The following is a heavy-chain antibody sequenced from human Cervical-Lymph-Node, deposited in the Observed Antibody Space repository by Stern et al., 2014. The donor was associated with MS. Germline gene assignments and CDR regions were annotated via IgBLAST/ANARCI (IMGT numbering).Heavy chain of an antibody. CDR3: AHITAYSGTYPPSY. V-gene: IGHV2-5*02. CDR2: LYWDDDK. D-gene: IGHD1-26*01. CDR1: GFSLSTNGVG. Sequence: ESGPTLVKPTQTLTLTCTFSGFSLSTNGVGVGWIRQPPGKALEWLALLYWDDDKRYSPSLKSRLTITKDTSKNQVVLTMTYMDPVDTATYYCAHITAYSGTYPPSYWGQGTLVTVSS. J-gene: IGHJ4*02.